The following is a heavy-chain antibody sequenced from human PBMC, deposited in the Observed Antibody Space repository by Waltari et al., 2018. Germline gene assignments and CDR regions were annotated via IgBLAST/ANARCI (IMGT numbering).Heavy chain of an antibody. Sequence: EVQLVESGGGLVQPGGSLRLSCAASGFPFRSYWMSWVRQAPGKGLEWVGNIKQDGSEKYYVDSVKGRFTISRDNAKKSLYLQMNSLRAEDTAVYYCARDITGTTVSLWGQGTMVTVSS. CDR1: GFPFRSYW. V-gene: IGHV3-7*01. CDR2: IKQDGSEK. CDR3: ARDITGTTVSL. J-gene: IGHJ3*01. D-gene: IGHD1-7*01.